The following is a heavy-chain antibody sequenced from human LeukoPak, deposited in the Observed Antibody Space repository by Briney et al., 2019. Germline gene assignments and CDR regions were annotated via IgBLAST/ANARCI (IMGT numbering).Heavy chain of an antibody. J-gene: IGHJ4*02. V-gene: IGHV4-34*01. D-gene: IGHD5-12*01. Sequence: SETLSLTCAVYGGSFSGYYWSWIRQPPGKGLEWIGEIKHSGSTNYNPSLKSRVTISVDTSKNQFSLKLSSVTAADTAVYYCARDSGYEALDYWGQGTLVTVSS. CDR1: GGSFSGYY. CDR2: IKHSGST. CDR3: ARDSGYEALDY.